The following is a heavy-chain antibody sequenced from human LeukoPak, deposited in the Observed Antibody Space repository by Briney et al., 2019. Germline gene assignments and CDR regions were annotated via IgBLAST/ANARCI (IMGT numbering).Heavy chain of an antibody. CDR1: GFTFNTYW. CDR2: INQDGSEK. D-gene: IGHD3-16*02. CDR3: ARVSFNAFDI. Sequence: GGSLRLPCAASGFTFNTYWMTWVRQAPGKGLEWVANINQDGSEKYYVDSMKGRFTISRDNAKNSLYLQMNSLRAEDTAVYYCARVSFNAFDIWGQGTVVTVSS. V-gene: IGHV3-7*05. J-gene: IGHJ3*02.